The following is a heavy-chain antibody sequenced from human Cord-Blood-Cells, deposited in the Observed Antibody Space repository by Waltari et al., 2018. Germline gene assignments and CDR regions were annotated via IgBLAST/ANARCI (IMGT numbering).Heavy chain of an antibody. CDR2: ISYDGSNK. CDR1: GFTFSSYG. J-gene: IGHJ4*02. Sequence: QVQLVESGGGVVQPGRSLRLSCAASGFTFSSYGMPWVRQAPGKGLEWVAVISYDGSNKYYVDSVKGRFTSSRDNSKNTLYLQMNSLRAEDTAVYYCAKDGFRWADFDYWGQGTLVTVSS. V-gene: IGHV3-30*18. D-gene: IGHD1-26*01. CDR3: AKDGFRWADFDY.